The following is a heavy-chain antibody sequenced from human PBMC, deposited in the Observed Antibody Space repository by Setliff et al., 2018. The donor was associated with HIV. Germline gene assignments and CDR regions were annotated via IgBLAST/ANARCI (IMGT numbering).Heavy chain of an antibody. D-gene: IGHD2-2*01. CDR3: ATPISITSGSAFDY. J-gene: IGHJ4*02. Sequence: GESLKISCKGSGYRFTSYWIDWVRQTSGKGLEWMGIIYPGDSDTRYSPSFQGQVTLSVDKSISTAYLQWSSLKASDTAMYYCATPISITSGSAFDYWGQGTLVTVS. CDR1: GYRFTSYW. V-gene: IGHV5-51*01. CDR2: IYPGDSDT.